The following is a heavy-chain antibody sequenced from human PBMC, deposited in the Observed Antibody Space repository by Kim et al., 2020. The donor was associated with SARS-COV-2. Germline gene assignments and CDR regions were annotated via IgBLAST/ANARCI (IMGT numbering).Heavy chain of an antibody. D-gene: IGHD3-16*02. CDR1: GNTFTGHA. J-gene: IGHJ4*02. CDR3: AKGYLTVYLYYFDS. V-gene: IGHV1-3*01. Sequence: ASVKVSCKTSGNTFTGHAIQWVRQAPGQSLEWMGWINVDNGNTQSSQKFQDRVTFTTDTAATTAYMELSSLRSEDTAVYFCAKGYLTVYLYYFDSWGQGT. CDR2: INVDNGNT.